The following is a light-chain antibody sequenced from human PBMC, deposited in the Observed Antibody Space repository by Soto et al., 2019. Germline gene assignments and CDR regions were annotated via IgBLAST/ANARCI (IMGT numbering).Light chain of an antibody. CDR1: QSVSSSY. J-gene: IGKJ3*01. CDR3: QQYGSSSFT. V-gene: IGKV3-20*01. CDR2: VAS. Sequence: EIVLTQSPGTLSLSPGERATLSCRASQSVSSSYLAWYQRKPGQAPRLLIYVASSRATGIPDRASGGGSGTGLPVTIIRLEPEELAVYYCQQYGSSSFTFGPATKVDIK.